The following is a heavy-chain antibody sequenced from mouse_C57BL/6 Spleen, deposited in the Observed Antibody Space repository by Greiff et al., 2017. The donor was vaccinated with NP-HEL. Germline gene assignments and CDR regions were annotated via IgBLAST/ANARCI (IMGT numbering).Heavy chain of an antibody. D-gene: IGHD2-3*01. J-gene: IGHJ4*01. V-gene: IGHV1-12*01. Sequence: SGAELVRPGASVKMSCKASGYTFTSYNMPWVKQTPRQGLEWIGAIYPGNGDTSYIQKFKGKATLTVDKSSSTAYMQLSSLTSEDSAVYFCARSRVFDGRTRGYYAMDYWGQGPSVTVSS. CDR2: IYPGNGDT. CDR1: GYTFTSYN. CDR3: ARSRVFDGRTRGYYAMDY.